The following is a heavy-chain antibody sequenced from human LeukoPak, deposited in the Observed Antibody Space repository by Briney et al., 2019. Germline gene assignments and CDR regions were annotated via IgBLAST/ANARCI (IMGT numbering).Heavy chain of an antibody. V-gene: IGHV4-59*01. J-gene: IGHJ4*02. Sequence: KSSENLSLKSDVRGVGIECKSWWSLHQQTRKGLEWIGYIYYSGSTNYNPSLKSRVTISVDTSKNQFSLKLSSVTAADTAVYYCARRRSLGGDCCYNDYWGQGTLVTVSS. CDR1: GVGIECKS. CDR2: IYYSGST. CDR3: ARRRSLGGDCCYNDY. D-gene: IGHD2-21*02.